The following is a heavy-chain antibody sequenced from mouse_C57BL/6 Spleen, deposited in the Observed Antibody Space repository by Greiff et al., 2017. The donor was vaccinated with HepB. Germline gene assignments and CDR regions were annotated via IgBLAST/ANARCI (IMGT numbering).Heavy chain of an antibody. V-gene: IGHV5-16*01. CDR2: INYDGSST. CDR3: ARAGYDVGYWYFDV. CDR1: GFTFSDYY. Sequence: EVHLVESEGGLVQPGSSMKLSCTASGFTFSDYYMAWVRQVPEKGLEWVANINYDGSSTYYLDSLKSRFIISRDNAKNILYLQMSSLKSEDTATYYCARAGYDVGYWYFDVWGTGTTVTVSS. J-gene: IGHJ1*03. D-gene: IGHD2-2*01.